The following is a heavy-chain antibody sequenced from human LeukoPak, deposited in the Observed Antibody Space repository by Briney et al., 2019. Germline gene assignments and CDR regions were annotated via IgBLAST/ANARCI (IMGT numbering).Heavy chain of an antibody. CDR2: IIPIFGTA. V-gene: IGHV1-69*13. J-gene: IGHJ6*03. Sequence: ASVKVSCKAPGGTFSSYAISWVRQAPGQGLEWMGGIIPIFGTANYAQKFQGRVTITADESTSTAYMELSSLRSEDTAVYYCARVKMYYYYYMDVWGKGTTVTVSS. CDR1: GGTFSSYA. D-gene: IGHD5-24*01. CDR3: ARVKMYYYYYMDV.